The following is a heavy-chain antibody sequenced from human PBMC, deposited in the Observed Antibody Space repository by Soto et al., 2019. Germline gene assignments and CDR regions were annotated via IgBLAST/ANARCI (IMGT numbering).Heavy chain of an antibody. CDR2: ISHSGST. CDR1: SGSFSGYY. Sequence: QVQLQQWGAGLLKPSETLSLRCVVNSGSFSGYYWTWILQTPGKGLEWIGEISHSGSTNYNPSLMSRVTMSADTSKKQFSLRLSSVTAADTALYFCAQGYESSRRYLPLLDYWGQGTLVTVSS. CDR3: AQGYESSRRYLPLLDY. V-gene: IGHV4-34*01. J-gene: IGHJ4*02. D-gene: IGHD3-22*01.